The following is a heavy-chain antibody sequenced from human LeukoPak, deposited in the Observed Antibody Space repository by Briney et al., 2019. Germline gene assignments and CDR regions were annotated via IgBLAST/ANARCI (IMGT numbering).Heavy chain of an antibody. CDR1: GGSFSGYY. Sequence: SETLSLTCAVYGGSFSGYYWSWIRQPPGKGLEWIGEINHSGSTNYNPSLKSRVTISVDTSKNQFSLKLSSVTAADTAVYYCARNRKVRGVKWWFDPWGQGTLVTVSS. V-gene: IGHV4-34*01. D-gene: IGHD3-10*01. CDR2: INHSGST. CDR3: ARNRKVRGVKWWFDP. J-gene: IGHJ5*02.